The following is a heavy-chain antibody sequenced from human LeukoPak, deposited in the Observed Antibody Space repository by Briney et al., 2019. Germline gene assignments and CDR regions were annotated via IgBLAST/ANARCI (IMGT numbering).Heavy chain of an antibody. J-gene: IGHJ5*02. D-gene: IGHD3-10*01. CDR3: AREGLLWFGEPPRKWFDP. V-gene: IGHV3-74*01. CDR2: LNSDGSTT. Sequence: GGSLRLSCAASGFTFSSYWMHWVRQAPGKGLVWVSRLNSDGSTTNYADSVKGRFTISRDNAKNTLYLQMNSLRAEDTAVYYCAREGLLWFGEPPRKWFDPWGQGTLVTVSS. CDR1: GFTFSSYW.